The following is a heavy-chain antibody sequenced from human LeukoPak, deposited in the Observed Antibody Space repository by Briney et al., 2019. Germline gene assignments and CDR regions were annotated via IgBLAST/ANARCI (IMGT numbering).Heavy chain of an antibody. V-gene: IGHV3-30*03. J-gene: IGHJ3*01. Sequence: QPGRSLRLSCGASGFTFSSYGMHWVRQAPGKGVEWVAVISYDGSNEYYPDSVKGRFTISRDNAKNSLYLQMISLKAEDTAVYYCARGVAVAAFSAFDVWGQGTTVTVSS. CDR2: ISYDGSNE. CDR3: ARGVAVAAFSAFDV. D-gene: IGHD6-19*01. CDR1: GFTFSSYG.